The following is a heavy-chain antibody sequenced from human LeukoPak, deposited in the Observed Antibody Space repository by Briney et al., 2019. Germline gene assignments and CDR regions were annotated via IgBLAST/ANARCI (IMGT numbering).Heavy chain of an antibody. D-gene: IGHD3-3*01. CDR2: IYYSGST. V-gene: IGHV4-39*01. J-gene: IGHJ4*02. CDR3: ARHSFWSGRDDY. Sequence: PSETLSLTCTVPGGSISSSSYYWGWIRQPPGKGLEWIGSIYYSGSTYYNPSLKSRVTISVDTSKNQFSLKLSSVTAADTAVYYCARHSFWSGRDDYWGQGTLVTVSS. CDR1: GGSISSSSYY.